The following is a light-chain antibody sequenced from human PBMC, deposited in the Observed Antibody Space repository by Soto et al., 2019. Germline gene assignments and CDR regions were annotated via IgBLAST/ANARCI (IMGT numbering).Light chain of an antibody. J-gene: IGKJ4*01. CDR1: QSVLYSSNNKNY. CDR3: QQYYSTPT. V-gene: IGKV4-1*01. Sequence: DIVLTQSPDSLAVSLGERATINCKSSQSVLYSSNNKNYLAWYQQKPGQPPKLLIYWASTRESGGPDRFSGSGSGTDFTITISSLQAEDVAVYYCQQYYSTPTFGGGTKVEIK. CDR2: WAS.